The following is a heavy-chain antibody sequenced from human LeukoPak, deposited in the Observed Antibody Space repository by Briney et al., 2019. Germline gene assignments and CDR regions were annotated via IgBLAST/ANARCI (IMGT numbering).Heavy chain of an antibody. V-gene: IGHV3-30*04. J-gene: IGHJ4*02. CDR1: GFTFSTFS. Sequence: GGSLRLSCAASGFTFSTFSMHWVRQAPGKGLEWVAVILYDGSTQYYADSVRGRFTASRDNSKDTLYLQMNSLRVEDTAVYYCARLDCRSTSCSPFDYWGQGTLVTVSS. CDR3: ARLDCRSTSCSPFDY. CDR2: ILYDGSTQ. D-gene: IGHD2-2*01.